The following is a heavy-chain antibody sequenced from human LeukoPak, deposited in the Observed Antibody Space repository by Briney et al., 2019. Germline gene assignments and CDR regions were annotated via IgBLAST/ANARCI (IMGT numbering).Heavy chain of an antibody. D-gene: IGHD6-13*01. Sequence: PSETLSLTCTVSGYSISSGYYWGWIRPPPGKGLEWIGSIYHNGSTYYNPSLKSRVTISVDTSKNQFSLKLSSVTAADTAVYYCAREPAAAGLDYWGQGTLVTVSS. J-gene: IGHJ4*02. CDR1: GYSISSGYY. CDR2: IYHNGST. CDR3: AREPAAAGLDY. V-gene: IGHV4-38-2*02.